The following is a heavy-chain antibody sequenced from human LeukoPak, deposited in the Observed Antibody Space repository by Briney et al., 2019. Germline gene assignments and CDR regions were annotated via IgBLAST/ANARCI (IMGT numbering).Heavy chain of an antibody. D-gene: IGHD1-26*01. CDR3: ARMYSGTYGGIDY. J-gene: IGHJ4*02. Sequence: SETLSLTCTVSGGSISSYYWSWIRQPAGKGPEWIGRIYSSGRTDYNPSLKSRVTMSVDTSENQFSLKLSSVTDADTAVYYCARMYSGTYGGIDYWGQGTLVTVAS. V-gene: IGHV4-4*07. CDR2: IYSSGRT. CDR1: GGSISSYY.